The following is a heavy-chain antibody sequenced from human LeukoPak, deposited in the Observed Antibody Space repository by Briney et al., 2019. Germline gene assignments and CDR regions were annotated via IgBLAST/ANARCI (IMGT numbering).Heavy chain of an antibody. D-gene: IGHD3-22*01. CDR2: ISSSGSTI. CDR1: GFTFSDYY. V-gene: IGHV3-11*01. Sequence: KPGGSLRLSCAAPGFTFSDYYMSWIRQAPGKGLEWVSYISSSGSTIYYADSVKGRFTISRDNAKNSLYPQMNSLRAEDTAVYYCASPITMIVVVTANPYDAFDIWGQGTMVTVSS. J-gene: IGHJ3*02. CDR3: ASPITMIVVVTANPYDAFDI.